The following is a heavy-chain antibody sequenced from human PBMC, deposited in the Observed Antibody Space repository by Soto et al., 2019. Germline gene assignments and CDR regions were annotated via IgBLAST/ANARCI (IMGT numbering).Heavy chain of an antibody. Sequence: QMQLVESGGGVVQPGRSLRLSCVASGFTFDLNGLHWVRQAPGKXXXXVTVISYDGRDKHYADSLKGRVTVSXDNSKNTLYLHXXXXXPXXTXXXXCXRDRGAGRENYFGMDVWGQGTTVTVSS. CDR3: XRDRGAGRENYFGMDV. CDR1: GFTFDLNG. V-gene: IGHV3-30*17. D-gene: IGHD3-10*01. CDR2: ISYDGRDK. J-gene: IGHJ6*02.